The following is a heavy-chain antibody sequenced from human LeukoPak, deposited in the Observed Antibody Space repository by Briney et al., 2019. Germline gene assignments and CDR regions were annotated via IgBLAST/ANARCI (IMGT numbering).Heavy chain of an antibody. Sequence: GGSLRLSCAASGFTFSSYAMSWVRQAPGKGLEWVSVISGSGGSTYDADSVKGRFTISRDNSKNTLYLQMNSLRAEDTAVYYCAKSARGEYASSAGGAFDIWGQGTMVTVSS. CDR3: AKSARGEYASSAGGAFDI. CDR2: ISGSGGST. CDR1: GFTFSSYA. V-gene: IGHV3-23*01. J-gene: IGHJ3*02. D-gene: IGHD6-6*01.